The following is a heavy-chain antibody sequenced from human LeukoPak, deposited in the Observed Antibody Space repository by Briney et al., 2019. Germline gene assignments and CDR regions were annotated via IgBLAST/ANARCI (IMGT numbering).Heavy chain of an antibody. CDR3: ARDKGSYYAINWFDP. CDR2: INPSGGST. J-gene: IGHJ5*02. CDR1: GYTFTSYY. D-gene: IGHD2-8*01. V-gene: IGHV1-46*01. Sequence: ASVKVSCKASGYTFTSYYMHWVRQAPGQGLEWMGIINPSGGSTSYAQKFQGRVTMTRDMSTSTVYMELSSLRSEDTAVYYCARDKGSYYAINWFDPWGQGTPVTVSS.